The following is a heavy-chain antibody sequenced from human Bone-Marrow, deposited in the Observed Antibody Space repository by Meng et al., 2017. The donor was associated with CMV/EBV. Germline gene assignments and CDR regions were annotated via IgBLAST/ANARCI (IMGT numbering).Heavy chain of an antibody. J-gene: IGHJ6*02. V-gene: IGHV3-21*01. CDR3: ARVESYYGMDV. CDR2: ISGVSSYI. D-gene: IGHD5-24*01. Sequence: GESLKISCIASGFIFSDYSLNWVRQAPGKGLEWVSYISGVSSYINYADSVKGRFTISRDNSRNSLYLEMNSLRADDTAVYYCARVESYYGMDVWGQGTTVTVSS. CDR1: GFIFSDYS.